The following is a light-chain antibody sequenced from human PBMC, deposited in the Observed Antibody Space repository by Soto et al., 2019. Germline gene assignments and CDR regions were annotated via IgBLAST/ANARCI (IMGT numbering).Light chain of an antibody. V-gene: IGKV3-15*01. CDR1: KSVSSSY. Sequence: ESVLMQSPGTLSLSPGERSTLSCMASKSVSSSYLAWYQQKPGKAPRLLIYRASTRSTGIPARFSGSGSGTEFTLTISSLQSEDFELYYCQQYNKWPQTFGPGTKVDIK. J-gene: IGKJ3*01. CDR2: RAS. CDR3: QQYNKWPQT.